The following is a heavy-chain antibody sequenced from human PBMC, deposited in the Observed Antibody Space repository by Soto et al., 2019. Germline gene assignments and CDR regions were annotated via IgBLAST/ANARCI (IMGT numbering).Heavy chain of an antibody. Sequence: PSETLSLTCTVSGGSISSYYWSWIRQPPGKGLEWIGYVYNSGSPIYNPSLKNRVTISTMSNNKFSLELSSVTAADTAVYYCTRGLFSGSSYSGSWYYFDSWGQGTMVTVSS. CDR2: VYNSGSP. CDR1: GGSISSYY. J-gene: IGHJ4*02. CDR3: TRGLFSGSSYSGSWYYFDS. V-gene: IGHV4-59*12. D-gene: IGHD1-26*01.